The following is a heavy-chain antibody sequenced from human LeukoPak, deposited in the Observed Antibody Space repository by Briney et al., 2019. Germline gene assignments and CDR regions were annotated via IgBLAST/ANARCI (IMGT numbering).Heavy chain of an antibody. CDR2: IKQDGSEK. Sequence: GGSLRLSCAASEFTFSSYWMSWVRQAPGKGLEWVANIKQDGSEKYYVDSVKGRFTISRDNAKNSLFLQMNSLRAEDTAVYYCARANEGTAPDWGQGILVTVSS. V-gene: IGHV3-7*01. D-gene: IGHD5-18*01. CDR3: ARANEGTAPD. CDR1: EFTFSSYW. J-gene: IGHJ4*02.